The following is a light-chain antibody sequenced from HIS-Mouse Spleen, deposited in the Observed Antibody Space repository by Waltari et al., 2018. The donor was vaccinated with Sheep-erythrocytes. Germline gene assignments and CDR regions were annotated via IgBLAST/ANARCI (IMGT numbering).Light chain of an antibody. CDR1: QSVSSY. CDR2: DAS. Sequence: EIVLTQSPATLSLPPGERATLSCRARQSVSSYLAWYQQKPGQAPRLPMQDASNRATGVPARFSGSGSGTDFTLTISSLEPEDFAVYYCQQRSNWPPITFGQGTRLEIK. V-gene: IGKV3-11*01. CDR3: QQRSNWPPIT. J-gene: IGKJ5*01.